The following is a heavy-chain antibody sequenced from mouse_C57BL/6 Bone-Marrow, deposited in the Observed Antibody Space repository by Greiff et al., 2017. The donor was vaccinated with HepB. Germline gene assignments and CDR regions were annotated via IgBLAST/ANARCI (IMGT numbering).Heavy chain of an antibody. CDR1: GYTFTDYN. V-gene: IGHV1-22*01. Sequence: VQLQQSGPELVKPGASVKMSCKASGYTFTDYNMHWVKQSHGKSLEWIGYINPNNGGTSYNQKFKGKATLTVNKSSSTAYMELRSLTSEDSAVYYCARIYYGRGYFDYWGQGTTLTVSS. CDR3: ARIYYGRGYFDY. D-gene: IGHD1-1*01. J-gene: IGHJ2*01. CDR2: INPNNGGT.